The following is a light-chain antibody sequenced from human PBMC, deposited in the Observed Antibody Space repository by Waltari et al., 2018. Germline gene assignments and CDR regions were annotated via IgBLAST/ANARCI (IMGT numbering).Light chain of an antibody. V-gene: IGLV10-54*04. J-gene: IGLJ3*02. CDR3: SAWDSNLVAVV. Sequence: QAGLTQPPSVSKALRQTATLTCTGNSNNVGNQGAAWLQQHRGHPPKLLSYRNNNRPSGISEIFSASRSGNTASLTITGLQPEDEADYDCSAWDSNLVAVVFGGGTKLTVL. CDR2: RNN. CDR1: SNNVGNQG.